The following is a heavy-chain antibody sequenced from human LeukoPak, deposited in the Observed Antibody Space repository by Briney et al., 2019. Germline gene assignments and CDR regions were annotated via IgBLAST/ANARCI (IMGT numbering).Heavy chain of an antibody. J-gene: IGHJ4*02. V-gene: IGHV1-2*02. CDR3: TRDVVFRSGNYYTPFDY. Sequence: GASVKVSCKASGYTFTGYYIHWVRQAPGQGLEWMGWINPNSGDTNYAQKFQGRVTITRDTSISTAYMELSRLRSDDTAVYYCTRDVVFRSGNYYTPFDYWGQGTLVTVSS. CDR1: GYTFTGYY. CDR2: INPNSGDT. D-gene: IGHD3-10*01.